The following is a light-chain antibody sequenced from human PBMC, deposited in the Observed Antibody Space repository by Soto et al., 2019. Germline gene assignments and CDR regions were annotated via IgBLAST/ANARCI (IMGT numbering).Light chain of an antibody. CDR2: EVN. CDR3: SSYTSTTTLSVV. Sequence: QSALTQPASVSGSPGQSITISCTGTSSDVGDFNYVSWYQQHPGKAPTLMIYEVNNRPSGVSDRFSGSKSGNTASLTISGLQAGDEADYYCSSYTSTTTLSVVFGGGTKLTVL. CDR1: SSDVGDFNY. V-gene: IGLV2-14*01. J-gene: IGLJ2*01.